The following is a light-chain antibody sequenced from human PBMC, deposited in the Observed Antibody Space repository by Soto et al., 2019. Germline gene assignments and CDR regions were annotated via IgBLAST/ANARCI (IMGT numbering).Light chain of an antibody. Sequence: EIVMTQSPSTRSVSPGARPTLSCRASHRVSSYLAWYQQKPAQAPRLLLSGASTMATGIPARFSSSGSGAEFTLTISSMQSEDFAVSYCQQYNNWPLTFGAGTKVDIK. V-gene: IGKV3-15*01. CDR3: QQYNNWPLT. CDR1: HRVSSY. CDR2: GAS. J-gene: IGKJ4*01.